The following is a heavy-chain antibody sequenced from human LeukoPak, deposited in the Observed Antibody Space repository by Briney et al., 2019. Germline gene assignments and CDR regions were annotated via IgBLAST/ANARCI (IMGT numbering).Heavy chain of an antibody. D-gene: IGHD2-15*01. CDR1: GGTFRSYA. J-gene: IGHJ3*02. CDR3: ARVKLSGNAFDI. CDR2: IIPIFGTA. Sequence: ASVKVSCKACGGTFRSYAISWVRQAPGQGLEWRGGIIPIFGTANYAQKFQGRVTITADKSTSTAYMELSSLRSEDTAVYYCARVKLSGNAFDIWGQGTMVTVSS. V-gene: IGHV1-69*06.